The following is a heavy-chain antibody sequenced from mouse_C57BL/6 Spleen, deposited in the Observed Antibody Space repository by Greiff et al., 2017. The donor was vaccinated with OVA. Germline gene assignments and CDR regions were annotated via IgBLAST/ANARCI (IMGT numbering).Heavy chain of an antibody. Sequence: QVQLKQPGAELVMPGASVKLSCKASGYTFTSYWMHWVKQRPGQGLEWIGEIDPSDSYTNYNQKFKGKSTLTVDKSSSTAYMQLSSLTSEDSAVYYCARRSLYYGSSLYYFDYWGQGTTLTVSS. V-gene: IGHV1-69*01. CDR1: GYTFTSYW. D-gene: IGHD1-1*01. CDR2: IDPSDSYT. J-gene: IGHJ2*01. CDR3: ARRSLYYGSSLYYFDY.